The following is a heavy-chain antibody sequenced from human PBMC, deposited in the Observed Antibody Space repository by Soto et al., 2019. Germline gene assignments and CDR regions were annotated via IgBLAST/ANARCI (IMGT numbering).Heavy chain of an antibody. V-gene: IGHV4-31*03. Sequence: TLSLTCSVSGASISRGAYYWSWIRQHPGKGLEWIGNIYYSGSAYYNPSLKSRVAISVDTSQNQVSLRLSSVTAADTAVYYCARGVLANWGPENWFDHSGHGTLVTVSS. D-gene: IGHD7-27*01. CDR2: IYYSGSA. CDR3: ARGVLANWGPENWFDH. J-gene: IGHJ5*02. CDR1: GASISRGAYY.